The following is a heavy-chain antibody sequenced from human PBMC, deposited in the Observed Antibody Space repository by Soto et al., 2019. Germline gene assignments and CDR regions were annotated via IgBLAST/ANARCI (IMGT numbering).Heavy chain of an antibody. CDR1: GGSFSGYY. CDR2: INHSGST. J-gene: IGHJ5*02. Sequence: SETLSLTCAVYGGSFSGYYWSWIRQPPGKGLEWIGEINHSGSTNYNPSLKSRVTISVDTSKNQFSLKLSSVTAADTAVYYCARFRIAAAGTSTTPFDPWGQGTLVTVSS. V-gene: IGHV4-34*01. D-gene: IGHD6-13*01. CDR3: ARFRIAAAGTSTTPFDP.